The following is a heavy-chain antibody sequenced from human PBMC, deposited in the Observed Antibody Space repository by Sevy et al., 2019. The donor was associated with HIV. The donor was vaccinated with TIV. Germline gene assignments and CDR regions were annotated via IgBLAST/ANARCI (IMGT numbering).Heavy chain of an antibody. CDR1: GFTFFSHV. CDR3: ATGTTDSSISWVFDV. CDR2: LSVSGGTT. Sequence: GESLKISCAASGFTFFSHVMSWVRQAPGKGLEWVSGLSVSGGTTYYADSVKGRFSISRDNSKNKLYLQMSSLRIEDTAVYYCATGTTDSSISWVFDVWGQGTMVTVSS. V-gene: IGHV3-23*01. D-gene: IGHD6-13*01. J-gene: IGHJ3*01.